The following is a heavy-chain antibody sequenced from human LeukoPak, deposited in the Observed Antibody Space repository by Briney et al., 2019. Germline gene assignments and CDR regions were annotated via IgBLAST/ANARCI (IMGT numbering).Heavy chain of an antibody. CDR1: GYTITNNY. CDR3: AREAYGGNSRWFDP. CDR2: IIPIFGTA. J-gene: IGHJ5*02. D-gene: IGHD4-23*01. Sequence: ASVKVSCKASGYTITNNYMHWVRQAPGQGLEWMGGIIPIFGTANYAQKFQGRVTITADESTSTAYMELSSLRSEDTAVYYCAREAYGGNSRWFDPWGQGTLVTVSS. V-gene: IGHV1-69*13.